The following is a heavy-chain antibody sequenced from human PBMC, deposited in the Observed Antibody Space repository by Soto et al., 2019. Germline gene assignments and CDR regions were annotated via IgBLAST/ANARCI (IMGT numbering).Heavy chain of an antibody. V-gene: IGHV4-59*01. CDR2: IYYSGST. J-gene: IGHJ5*02. CDR1: GGSISSYY. Sequence: SETLSLTCTVSGGSISSYYWSWIRQPPGKGLEWIGYIYYSGSTNYNPSLKSRVTISVDTSKNQFSLKLSSVTAADTAVYYCARGSLYSGSYLRGNWFDPWGQGTLVTVSS. CDR3: ARGSLYSGSYLRGNWFDP. D-gene: IGHD1-26*01.